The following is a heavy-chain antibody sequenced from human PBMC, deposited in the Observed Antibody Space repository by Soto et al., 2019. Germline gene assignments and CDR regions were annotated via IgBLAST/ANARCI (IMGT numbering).Heavy chain of an antibody. CDR3: ARNRPYYYGSGSFPYYFDS. CDR2: MFYGGRT. V-gene: IGHV4-59*01. D-gene: IGHD3-10*01. CDR1: GDSISTYY. Sequence: PSETLSLTCTVSGDSISTYYWTWIRQPPGKGLEWLGPMFYGGRTNYNPSLWGRVTISVDTSKNQFSLRLTSVTAADTAVYYCARNRPYYYGSGSFPYYFDSWGQGALVTVS. J-gene: IGHJ4*02.